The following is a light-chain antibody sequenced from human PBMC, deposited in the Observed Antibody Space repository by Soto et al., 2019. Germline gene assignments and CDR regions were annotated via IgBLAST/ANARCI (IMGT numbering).Light chain of an antibody. Sequence: EIVLTQSPGTLSLSPGERATLSCRASQSVSSSYLARYQQKPGQAPRLLIYGASNRATGIPDRFSGSGSGTDFTLTISRLEPEDFAVYYCQQYGSSLLTFGGGTKVEIK. CDR1: QSVSSSY. V-gene: IGKV3-20*01. CDR2: GAS. CDR3: QQYGSSLLT. J-gene: IGKJ4*01.